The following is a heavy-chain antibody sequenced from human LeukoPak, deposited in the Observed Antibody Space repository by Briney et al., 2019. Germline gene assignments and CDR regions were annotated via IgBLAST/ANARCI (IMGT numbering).Heavy chain of an antibody. J-gene: IGHJ4*02. CDR2: IYYSGST. CDR3: ARAPAGAAAGGNFDY. V-gene: IGHV4-59*01. D-gene: IGHD6-13*01. CDR1: GGSISSYY. Sequence: SETLCLTCTVSGGSISSYYWSWIRQPPGKGLEWIGYIYYSGSTNYNPSLKSRVTISVDTSKNQFSLKLSSVTAADTAVYYCARAPAGAAAGGNFDYWGQGTLVTVSS.